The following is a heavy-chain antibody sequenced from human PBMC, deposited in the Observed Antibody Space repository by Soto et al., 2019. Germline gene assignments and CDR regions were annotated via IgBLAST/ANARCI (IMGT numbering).Heavy chain of an antibody. Sequence: PGGSLRLSCAASGFTFSSYAMHWVRQAPGKGLEYVSAISSNGGSTYYANSVKGRFTISRDNSKNTLYLQMGSLRAEDMAVYYCARSFLASSWSTDHDAFDIWGQGTMGTVAS. CDR2: ISSNGGST. V-gene: IGHV3-64*01. CDR1: GFTFSSYA. CDR3: ARSFLASSWSTDHDAFDI. J-gene: IGHJ3*02.